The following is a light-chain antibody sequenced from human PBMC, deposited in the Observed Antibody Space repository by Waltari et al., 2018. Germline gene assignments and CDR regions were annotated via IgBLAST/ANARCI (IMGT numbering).Light chain of an antibody. J-gene: IGLJ1*01. V-gene: IGLV2-23*02. CDR2: EVF. Sequence: QSALTQPASVSGPPGQSITISCSGTTRDVWSYDLVPWYQQHPGEAPKPLICEVFKRPPDTSSRFSGAKSGSTASLTISGLQPEDEADYYCCSYAGRGTYVFGSGTKVTVL. CDR3: CSYAGRGTYV. CDR1: TRDVWSYDL.